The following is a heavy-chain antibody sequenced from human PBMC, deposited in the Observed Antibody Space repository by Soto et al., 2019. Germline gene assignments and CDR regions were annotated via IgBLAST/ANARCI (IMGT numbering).Heavy chain of an antibody. J-gene: IGHJ4*02. CDR2: IYYSGST. CDR1: GGSISSYY. CDR3: ARHYYYYDSSGYGFDY. Sequence: QVQLQESGPGLVKPSETLSLTCTVSGGSISSYYWSWIRQPPGKGLEWIGYIYYSGSTNYNPSLKSRLTISVDTSKNQFHMKLSSVAAADTAVYYCARHYYYYDSSGYGFDYWGQGTLVPVSS. V-gene: IGHV4-59*08. D-gene: IGHD3-22*01.